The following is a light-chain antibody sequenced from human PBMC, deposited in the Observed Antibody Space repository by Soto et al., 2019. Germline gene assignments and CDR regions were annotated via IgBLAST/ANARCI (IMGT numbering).Light chain of an antibody. CDR2: DVS. CDR3: SSYTSSSTL. Sequence: QSALTQPASVSGSPGQSITISCTGTSSDVGDYNYVSWYQQHPGKAPKLMLYDVSNRPSGISNRFSGSKSGNTASLTISGLQGEDEADYYCSSYTSSSTLFGTGTKLTVL. J-gene: IGLJ1*01. V-gene: IGLV2-14*01. CDR1: SSDVGDYNY.